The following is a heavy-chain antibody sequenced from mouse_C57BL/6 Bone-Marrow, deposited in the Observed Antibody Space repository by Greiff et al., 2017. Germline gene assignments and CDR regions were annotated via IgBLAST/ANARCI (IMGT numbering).Heavy chain of an antibody. D-gene: IGHD3-2*02. V-gene: IGHV5-9-1*02. J-gene: IGHJ3*01. CDR3: TKDSSGYTFAY. CDR1: GFTFSSYA. CDR2: ISSGGDYI. Sequence: EVQGVESGEGLVKPGGSLKLSCAASGFTFSSYAMSWVRQTPEKRLEWVAYISSGGDYIYYADTVKGRFTISRDNARNTLYLQMSSLKSEDTAMYYCTKDSSGYTFAYWGQGTLVTVSA.